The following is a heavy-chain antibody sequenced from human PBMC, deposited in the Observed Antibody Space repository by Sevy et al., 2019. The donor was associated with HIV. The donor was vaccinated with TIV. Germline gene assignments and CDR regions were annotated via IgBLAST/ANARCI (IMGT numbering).Heavy chain of an antibody. Sequence: GGSLRLSCAASGFTFSSYRMTWVRQAPGKGLEWVSCISSTSAYINYADSVKGRFTISRDNAKNLLYLQMDSLRVEDTAVYYCARAVLEISTWRSDYWGQGTLVTVSS. J-gene: IGHJ4*02. V-gene: IGHV3-21*01. CDR2: ISSTSAYI. CDR1: GFTFSSYR. D-gene: IGHD1-1*01. CDR3: ARAVLEISTWRSDY.